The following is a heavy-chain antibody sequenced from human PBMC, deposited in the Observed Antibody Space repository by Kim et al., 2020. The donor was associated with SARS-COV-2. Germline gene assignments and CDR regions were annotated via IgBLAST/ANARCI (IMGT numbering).Heavy chain of an antibody. Sequence: GGSLRLSCAASGLTFSSSWMLWVRQAPGKGLVWVSRINIDGGSTSYADAVQGRCTISRDNARNTVYLQLNSRRAEATAVYYCARSWYTGSRYDYWGQGTLVTVSS. CDR2: INIDGGST. D-gene: IGHD6-13*01. CDR3: ARSWYTGSRYDY. V-gene: IGHV3-74*01. CDR1: GLTFSSSW. J-gene: IGHJ4*02.